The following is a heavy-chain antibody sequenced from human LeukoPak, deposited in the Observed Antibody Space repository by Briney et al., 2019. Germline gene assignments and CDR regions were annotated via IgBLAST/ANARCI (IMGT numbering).Heavy chain of an antibody. J-gene: IGHJ4*02. D-gene: IGHD5-24*01. CDR1: GFTFSDYY. CDR3: ARVSRDGYNLPDY. Sequence: GGSLRLSCAASGFTFSDYYMSWIRQAPGKGLDWVSYISSSGSTIYYADSVKGRFTISRDNAKNSLYLQMDSLRAEDTAVYYCARVSRDGYNLPDYWGQGTLVTVSP. CDR2: ISSSGSTI. V-gene: IGHV3-11*01.